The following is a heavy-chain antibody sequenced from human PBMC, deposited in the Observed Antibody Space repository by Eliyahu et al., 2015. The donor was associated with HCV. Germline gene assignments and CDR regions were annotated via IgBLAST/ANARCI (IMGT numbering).Heavy chain of an antibody. Sequence: QVQLQESGPGLVKASETLSLTCTVSGGSISSYYWSWIRQPPGKGLEWIGNIFYSGSTNYNPSLKSRVTISLDTSKNQFSLKLSSVTAADTAVYYCARVGLTIFNWFDPWGQGTLVTVSS. CDR1: GGSISSYY. CDR2: IFYSGST. D-gene: IGHD4/OR15-4a*01. V-gene: IGHV4-59*01. CDR3: ARVGLTIFNWFDP. J-gene: IGHJ5*02.